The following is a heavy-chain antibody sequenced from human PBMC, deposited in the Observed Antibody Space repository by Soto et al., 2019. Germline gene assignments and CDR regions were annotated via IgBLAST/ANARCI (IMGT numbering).Heavy chain of an antibody. Sequence: SGPTLVNPTETLTLTCTVSVFSLSNAKMRVTWIRQPPGKALEWLAHIFSNDEKSYSTSLKSRLTISKDTSKSQVVLTMTNMDPVDTATYYCARISRDGYNYLDYWGQGTLVTVSS. CDR1: VFSLSNAKMR. V-gene: IGHV2-26*01. CDR2: IFSNDEK. D-gene: IGHD5-12*01. CDR3: ARISRDGYNYLDY. J-gene: IGHJ4*02.